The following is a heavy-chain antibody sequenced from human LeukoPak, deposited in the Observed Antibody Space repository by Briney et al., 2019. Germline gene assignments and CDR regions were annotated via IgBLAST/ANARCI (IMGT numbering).Heavy chain of an antibody. CDR3: ARDPEATATRGFDY. CDR1: GFTFSSYA. V-gene: IGHV3-30-3*01. D-gene: IGHD2-21*02. J-gene: IGHJ4*02. Sequence: GRSLRLSCAASGFTFSSYAMHWVRQAPGKGLEWVAVISYDGSNKYYADSVKGRFTISRENSKNTLYLQMNSLRAEDTAVYYCARDPEATATRGFDYWGQGTLVTVSS. CDR2: ISYDGSNK.